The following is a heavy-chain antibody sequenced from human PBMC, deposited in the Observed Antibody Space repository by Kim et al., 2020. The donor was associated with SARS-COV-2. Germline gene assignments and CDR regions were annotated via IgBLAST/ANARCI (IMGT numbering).Heavy chain of an antibody. D-gene: IGHD7-27*01. Sequence: GGSLRLSCAASGFTFSSFGMHWVRQAPGKGLEWVAVISYDESNKYFGDSVKGRFTVSRDNSKNTLYIQMNSLRAEDTAVYYCAKELRGWGYDWYFDLWGR. CDR2: ISYDESNK. V-gene: IGHV3-30*18. J-gene: IGHJ2*01. CDR1: GFTFSSFG. CDR3: AKELRGWGYDWYFDL.